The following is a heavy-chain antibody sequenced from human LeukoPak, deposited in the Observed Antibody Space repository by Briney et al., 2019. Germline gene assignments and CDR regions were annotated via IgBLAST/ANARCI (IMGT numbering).Heavy chain of an antibody. D-gene: IGHD1-26*01. V-gene: IGHV4-59*01. J-gene: IGHJ4*02. CDR3: ARAHSILLHFDH. Sequence: LETLSLTCTVSAASISAYSWNWIRQPPGKGLEWIGYVSYSGGIHYNPSLQSRVTMLIDKSKNQFSLRLSSVTAADTAVYYCARAHSILLHFDHWGQGTLVSVSS. CDR2: VSYSGGI. CDR1: AASISAYS.